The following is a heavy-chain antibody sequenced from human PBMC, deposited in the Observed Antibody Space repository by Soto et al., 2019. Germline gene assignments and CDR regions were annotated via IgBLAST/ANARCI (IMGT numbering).Heavy chain of an antibody. D-gene: IGHD6-13*01. CDR1: GFTFSRYV. CDR2: ISGGGGNT. Sequence: HPGGSLRLSCAASGFTFSRYVMTWVRQAPGKGLEWVSGISGGGGNTFYADSVKGRFTISRDNSKDTLYLQMNSLRAEDTAVYYCAQGIAASGYYYYGMDVWGQGTTVTVSS. J-gene: IGHJ6*02. V-gene: IGHV3-23*01. CDR3: AQGIAASGYYYYGMDV.